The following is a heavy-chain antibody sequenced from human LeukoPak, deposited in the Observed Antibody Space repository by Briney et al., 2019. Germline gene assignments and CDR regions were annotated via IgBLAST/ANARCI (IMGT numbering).Heavy chain of an antibody. V-gene: IGHV4-39*01. CDR1: GGSISSSSYY. CDR3: ARQREMDYYFDY. CDR2: IYYSGST. J-gene: IGHJ4*02. D-gene: IGHD2-2*03. Sequence: SETLSLTCTVSGGSISSSSYYWGWIPQPPGKGLEWIGSIYYSGSTHYNPSLKSRVTISVDTSKNQFSLKLSSVTAADTAVYYCARQREMDYYFDYWGQGTLVTVSS.